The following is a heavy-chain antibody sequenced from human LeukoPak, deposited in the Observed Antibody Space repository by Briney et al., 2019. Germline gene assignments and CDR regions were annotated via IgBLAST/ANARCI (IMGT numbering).Heavy chain of an antibody. CDR3: ARETTVRTTNWFDP. CDR2: INHSGST. J-gene: IGHJ5*02. D-gene: IGHD4-11*01. V-gene: IGHV4-34*01. CDR1: GGSFSGYY. Sequence: SETLSLTCAVYGGSFSGYYWSWIRQPPGKGLEWIGEINHSGSTNYNPSLKSRVTISVDTSKNQFSLKLSSVTAADTAVYYCARETTVRTTNWFDPWGQGTLVTVSS.